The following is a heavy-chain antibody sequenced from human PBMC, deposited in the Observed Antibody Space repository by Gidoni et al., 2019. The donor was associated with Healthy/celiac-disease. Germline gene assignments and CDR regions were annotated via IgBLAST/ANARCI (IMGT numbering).Heavy chain of an antibody. V-gene: IGHV4-61*02. CDR3: AREDDSSGYYAPYFDY. CDR1: GGSISSGSYY. Sequence: QLQLQESVPGLVQPSQPLSLTCTVSGGSISSGSYYWSWIRQPAGKGREWIGRIDTSGSTNYNPSIKSLVTIAVDTTKNQFSLKMSPVTAADTAVYYCAREDDSSGYYAPYFDYWGQGTLVTVSS. D-gene: IGHD3-22*01. J-gene: IGHJ4*02. CDR2: IDTSGST.